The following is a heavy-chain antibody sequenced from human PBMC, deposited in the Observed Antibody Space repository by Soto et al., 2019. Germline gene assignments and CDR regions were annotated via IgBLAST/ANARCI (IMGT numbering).Heavy chain of an antibody. V-gene: IGHV3-21*01. CDR3: ARIGVRGVKSRWYFDY. CDR2: ISSSSSYI. Sequence: GGSLRLSCAASGFTFSSYSMNWVRQAPGKGLEWVSSISSSSSYIYYADSVKGRFTISRDNAKNSLYLQMNSLRAEDTAVYYCARIGVRGVKSRWYFDYWGQGTLVTVSS. J-gene: IGHJ4*02. CDR1: GFTFSSYS. D-gene: IGHD3-10*01.